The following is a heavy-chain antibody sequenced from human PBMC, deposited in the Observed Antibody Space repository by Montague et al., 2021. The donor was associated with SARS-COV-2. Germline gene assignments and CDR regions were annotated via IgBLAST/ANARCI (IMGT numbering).Heavy chain of an antibody. D-gene: IGHD3-10*01. CDR1: GFSLTTSGVG. V-gene: IGHV2-5*01. J-gene: IGHJ4*02. CDR2: IYWNGDK. Sequence: PALVKPTQTLTLTCAFSGFSLTTSGVGVGWIRQPPGKALEWLALIYWNGDKRYSPSLQRRLTITKDTSENQVVLTVTSMDPVDTATYYCAHRGMIRGLIFDYWGQGTLVTVSS. CDR3: AHRGMIRGLIFDY.